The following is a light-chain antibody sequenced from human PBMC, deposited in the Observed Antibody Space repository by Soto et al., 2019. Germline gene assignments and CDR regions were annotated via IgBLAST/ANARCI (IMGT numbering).Light chain of an antibody. J-gene: IGKJ2*01. Sequence: EIVLTQSPATLSLSPGERATLSCSASQSVSTYLAWYQQKPGQAPRLLIYDASNRATGIPARFSGSGSGTDFTLTISSLEPEDFAVYYCQNRSNWPRTFGQGTKLEIK. CDR1: QSVSTY. CDR3: QNRSNWPRT. CDR2: DAS. V-gene: IGKV3-11*01.